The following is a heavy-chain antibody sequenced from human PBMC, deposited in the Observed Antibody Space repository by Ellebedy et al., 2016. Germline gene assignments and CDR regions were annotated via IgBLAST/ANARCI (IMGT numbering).Heavy chain of an antibody. CDR1: GASMSGTGITY. D-gene: IGHD1-14*01. Sequence: SETLSLTCTVSGASMSGTGITYWSWIRQHPGKGLEWIGYIYYRGSTYYNPPLQSRVSLSVDTSKSQFSLEVRSLTAADTAGYYCARAVGAGINWFDVWGQGTLVTVSS. V-gene: IGHV4-31*03. J-gene: IGHJ5*02. CDR3: ARAVGAGINWFDV. CDR2: IYYRGST.